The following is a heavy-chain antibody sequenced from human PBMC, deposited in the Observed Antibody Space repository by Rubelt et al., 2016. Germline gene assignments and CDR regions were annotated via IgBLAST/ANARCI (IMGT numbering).Heavy chain of an antibody. CDR2: FDPEDGET. CDR3: ATLPSGSLDAFDI. D-gene: IGHD3-10*01. J-gene: IGHJ3*02. V-gene: IGHV1-24*01. Sequence: QVQLVQSGAEVKKPGASVKVSCKVSGYTLTELSMHWVRQAPGKGLEWMGGFDPEDGETIYAQKFQGRVTMTEETSTDTAYMELSSLRSEDTAVYYCATLPSGSLDAFDIWGQGTMVTVSS. CDR1: GYTLTELS.